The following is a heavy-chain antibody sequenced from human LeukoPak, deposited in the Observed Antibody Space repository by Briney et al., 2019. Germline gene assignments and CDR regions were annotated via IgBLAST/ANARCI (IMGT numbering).Heavy chain of an antibody. V-gene: IGHV3-23*01. CDR3: ARKYASGTYPLDY. CDR2: ISDTGATT. D-gene: IGHD3-10*01. Sequence: GGSLRLSCTSSGFTFKNYWMAWVRQAPGKGLEGVSVISDTGATTFYADSVKGRFTISRDNSKNTLYLQMSSLRVEDTAVYYCARKYASGTYPLDYWGQGILVTVSS. J-gene: IGHJ4*02. CDR1: GFTFKNYW.